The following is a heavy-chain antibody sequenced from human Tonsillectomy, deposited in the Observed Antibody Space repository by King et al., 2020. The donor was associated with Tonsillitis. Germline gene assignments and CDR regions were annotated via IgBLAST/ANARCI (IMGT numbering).Heavy chain of an antibody. CDR1: GFTFSDYY. Sequence: VQLVESGGGLVKPGGSLRLSCAASGFTFSDYYMHWLRQAPGKGLEWVSYISSSGNTIYYADSVKGRFTISRDNAKNSLYLQMNSLRAEDTAVYYCARDAEDYYDRSGKGALGLAVWGQGTTVTVSS. J-gene: IGHJ6*02. D-gene: IGHD3-22*01. CDR3: ARDAEDYYDRSGKGALGLAV. CDR2: ISSSGNTI. V-gene: IGHV3-11*01.